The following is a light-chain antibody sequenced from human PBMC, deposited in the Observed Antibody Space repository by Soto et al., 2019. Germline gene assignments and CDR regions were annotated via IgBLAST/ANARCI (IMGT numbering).Light chain of an antibody. Sequence: DIQMTQSPSSLSASVGDRVTITCRASQSISTSLSWYQQKPGKAPKLLIHAASSLQSGVPSRFSGSGSGTDFTLTISSPQPEDVAVYYCQQSYSTLYTFGQGTNLAIK. V-gene: IGKV1-39*01. J-gene: IGKJ2*01. CDR3: QQSYSTLYT. CDR1: QSISTS. CDR2: AAS.